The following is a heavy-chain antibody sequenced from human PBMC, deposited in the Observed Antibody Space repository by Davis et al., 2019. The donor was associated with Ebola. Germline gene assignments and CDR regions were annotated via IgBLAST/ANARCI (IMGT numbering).Heavy chain of an antibody. CDR2: ISSSSSYI. CDR3: ARDGGGPDAFDI. J-gene: IGHJ3*02. D-gene: IGHD3-16*01. V-gene: IGHV3-21*01. CDR1: GFTFSSYG. Sequence: GESLKISCAASGFTFSSYGMNWVRQAPGKGLEWVSSISSSSSYIYYADSVKGRFTISRDNAKNSLYLQMNSLRAEDTAVYYCARDGGGPDAFDIWGQGTMVTVSS.